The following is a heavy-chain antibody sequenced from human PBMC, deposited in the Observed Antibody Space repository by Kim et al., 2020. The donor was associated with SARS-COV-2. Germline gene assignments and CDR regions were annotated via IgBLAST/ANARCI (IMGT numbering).Heavy chain of an antibody. D-gene: IGHD6-19*01. J-gene: IGHJ5*02. CDR1: GGSFSGYY. V-gene: IGHV4-34*01. CDR2: INHSGST. Sequence: SETLSLTCAVYGGSFSGYYLSWIRQPPGKGLEWIGEINHSGSTNYNPSLKSRVTISVDTSKNQFSLKLSSVTAADTAVYYCARVVWGSGWYIYRGFDPWGQGTLVTVSS. CDR3: ARVVWGSGWYIYRGFDP.